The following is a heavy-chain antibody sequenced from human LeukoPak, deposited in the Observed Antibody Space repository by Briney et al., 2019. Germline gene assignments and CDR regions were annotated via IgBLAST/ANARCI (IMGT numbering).Heavy chain of an antibody. Sequence: PSETLSLTCTVSGGSFSSNNHWSWVRQAPGKGLEWVSAISGSGGSTYYADSVKGRFTISRDNSKNTLYLQMNSLRAEDTAVYYCAKAGYSYAGVGVCWGQGTLVTVSS. V-gene: IGHV3-23*01. CDR3: AKAGYSYAGVGVC. J-gene: IGHJ4*02. CDR2: ISGSGGST. D-gene: IGHD5-18*01. CDR1: GGSFSSNN.